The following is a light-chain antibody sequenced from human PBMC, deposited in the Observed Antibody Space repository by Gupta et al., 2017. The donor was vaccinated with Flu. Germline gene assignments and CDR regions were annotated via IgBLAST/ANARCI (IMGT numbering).Light chain of an antibody. Sequence: DIQMSQYTSSLSASVGARVTITCRASQGIRNDLGWYQQKPGKAPKLLSYAASTLESGVPSRFSGSGSGTDFTLTIRSLQAEDVATYYCQQQNSAPRTFGQGTKVEIK. CDR1: QGIRND. CDR3: QQQNSAPRT. J-gene: IGKJ1*01. V-gene: IGKV1-17*01. CDR2: AAS.